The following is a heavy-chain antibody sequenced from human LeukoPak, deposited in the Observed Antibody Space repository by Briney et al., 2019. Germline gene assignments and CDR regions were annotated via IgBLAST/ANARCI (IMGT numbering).Heavy chain of an antibody. J-gene: IGHJ4*02. CDR3: AHRRLQGYYYDSSPIYYFDY. CDR2: NYWHDDK. Sequence: SGPTLANPTQTLTLTCTFSGFSLSTSGVGVGWIRQPPGKALEWLALNYWHDDKRYIPSLKSRLTITKDTSKNQVVLTMTNMDPVDTATYYCAHRRLQGYYYDSSPIYYFDYWGQGTLVTVSS. V-gene: IGHV2-5*01. D-gene: IGHD3-22*01. CDR1: GFSLSTSGVG.